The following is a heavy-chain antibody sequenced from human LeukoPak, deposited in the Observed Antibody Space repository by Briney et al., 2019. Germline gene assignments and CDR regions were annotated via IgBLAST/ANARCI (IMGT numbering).Heavy chain of an antibody. CDR3: TTGDITTLDAFDI. Sequence: GGSLRLSCTASGFTFGDYAMSWFRQAPGKGLEWVGRIKSKTDGGTTDYAAPVKGRFTISRDDSKNTLYLQMNSLKTEDTAVYYCTTGDITTLDAFDIWGQGTMVTVSS. D-gene: IGHD4-11*01. CDR1: GFTFGDYA. CDR2: IKSKTDGGTT. V-gene: IGHV3-15*01. J-gene: IGHJ3*02.